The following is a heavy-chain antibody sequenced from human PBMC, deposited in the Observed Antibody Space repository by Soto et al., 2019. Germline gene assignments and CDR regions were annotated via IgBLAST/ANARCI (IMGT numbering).Heavy chain of an antibody. J-gene: IGHJ5*02. CDR3: ARGEVAGDWFDP. D-gene: IGHD2-15*01. V-gene: IGHV1-2*04. CDR2: INPNSGGI. CDR1: GYTFTGYY. Sequence: QVQLVQSGAEVKKPGASVKVSCKASGYTFTGYYMHWVRQAPGQGLEWMGWINPNSGGINYAQKFQGWVTMTRDTSISTAYMELSRLRSDDTAVYYCARGEVAGDWFDPWGQGTLVTVSS.